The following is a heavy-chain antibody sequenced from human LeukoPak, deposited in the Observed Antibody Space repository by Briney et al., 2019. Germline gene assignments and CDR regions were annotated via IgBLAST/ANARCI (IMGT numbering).Heavy chain of an antibody. CDR2: NMNT. D-gene: IGHD2-8*01. CDR3: ATYYVNGAGRGH. J-gene: IGHJ4*02. Sequence: SETLSLTCIASGASVSSGDHHWSWIRQAPGKGLEWIGHNMNTYYNPSLKSRVTISIDTSENQFSLMLSTVTAADTAIYYCATYYVNGAGRGHWGREPWSPSPQ. V-gene: IGHV4-61*08. CDR1: GASVSSGDHH.